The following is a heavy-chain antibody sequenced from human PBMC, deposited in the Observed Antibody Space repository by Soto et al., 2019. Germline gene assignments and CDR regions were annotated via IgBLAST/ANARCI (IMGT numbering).Heavy chain of an antibody. J-gene: IGHJ4*02. D-gene: IGHD3-22*01. Sequence: LRLSCAASGFTFSSYAMSWVRQAPGKGLEWVSAISAGAVATNYADSVKGRFTISRDNSKNTLYLQMNSLRAEDTAVYYCAKGRESSGSYRPFDYWGQGALVTVSS. CDR3: AKGRESSGSYRPFDY. V-gene: IGHV3-23*01. CDR1: GFTFSSYA. CDR2: ISAGAVAT.